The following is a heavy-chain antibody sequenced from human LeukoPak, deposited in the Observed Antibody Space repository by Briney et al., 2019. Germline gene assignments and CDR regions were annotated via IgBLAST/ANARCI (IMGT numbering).Heavy chain of an antibody. J-gene: IGHJ4*02. CDR1: GFTFSNYA. D-gene: IGHD3-10*01. CDR2: ISGSGGST. Sequence: PGGSLRLSCAASGFTFSNYAMRWVRQAPAKGLEWVSAISGSGGSTYYADSVKGRFTISRDNSKNTLYLQMNSLRAEDTAVYYCAKDDGSGSPAFDYCGQGTLVTVSS. CDR3: AKDDGSGSPAFDY. V-gene: IGHV3-23*01.